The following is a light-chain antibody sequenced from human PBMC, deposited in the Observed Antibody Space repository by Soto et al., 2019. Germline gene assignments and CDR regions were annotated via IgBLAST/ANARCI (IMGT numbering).Light chain of an antibody. CDR2: GAS. CDR1: QSVSANY. CDR3: HQYGSSPFT. Sequence: EVVLTQSPATLSLSPGERATLSCRANQSVSANYLAWYQQKPGQAPRLLIYGASSRATAIPDRFGGSGSGTDLPLTISRLEPEDFAVFSCHQYGSSPFTFGPGTKVDI. J-gene: IGKJ3*01. V-gene: IGKV3-20*01.